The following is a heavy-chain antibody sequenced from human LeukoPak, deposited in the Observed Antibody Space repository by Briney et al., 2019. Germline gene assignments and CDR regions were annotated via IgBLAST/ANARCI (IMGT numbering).Heavy chain of an antibody. CDR3: ATEIHRGSGIAAV. CDR2: INPNNGGT. V-gene: IGHV1-2*06. CDR1: GYTFTGYY. J-gene: IGHJ4*02. Sequence: ASVKVSCKASGYTFTGYYIHWVRQAPGQGLEWMGRINPNNGGTNYAQKFQGRVTMTRDMSMSTAYMELSRLRSVDTAVYYCATEIHRGSGIAAVWGQGTLVTVSS. D-gene: IGHD6-13*01.